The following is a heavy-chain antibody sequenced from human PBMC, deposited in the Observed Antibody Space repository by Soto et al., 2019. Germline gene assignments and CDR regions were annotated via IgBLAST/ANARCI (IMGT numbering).Heavy chain of an antibody. CDR3: ARVLYDSSGSFDY. J-gene: IGHJ4*02. CDR1: GGSIVDYD. D-gene: IGHD3-22*01. V-gene: IGHV4-34*09. Sequence: SQTKRLRCSVDGGSIVDYDGRWISQHQGKGLEWIGEINHSGSTNYNPSLKSRVTISVDTSKNQFSLKLSSVTAADTAVYYCARVLYDSSGSFDYWGQGTLVTVSS. CDR2: INHSGST.